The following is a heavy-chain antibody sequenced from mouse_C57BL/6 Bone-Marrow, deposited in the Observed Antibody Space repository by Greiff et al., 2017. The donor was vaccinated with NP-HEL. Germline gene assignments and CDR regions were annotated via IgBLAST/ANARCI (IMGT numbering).Heavy chain of an antibody. CDR3: AREIYYGTYWYFDV. J-gene: IGHJ1*03. CDR2: IYPRSGNT. Sequence: QVQLQQSGAELARPGASVKLSCKASGYTFTSYGISWVKQRTGQGLEWIGEIYPRSGNTYYNEKFKGKATLTADKSSSTAYMELRSLTAEDSAVYFCAREIYYGTYWYFDVWGTGTTVTVSS. V-gene: IGHV1-81*01. CDR1: GYTFTSYG. D-gene: IGHD2-1*01.